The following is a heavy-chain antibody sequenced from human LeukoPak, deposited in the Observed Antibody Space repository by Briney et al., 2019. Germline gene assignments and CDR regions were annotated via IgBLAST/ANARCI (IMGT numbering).Heavy chain of an antibody. D-gene: IGHD6-6*01. CDR3: ARGRVAARPRYYYYYYMDV. Sequence: ASVKVSCKASGYTFTSSDINWVRQATGQGLEWMGWKNPNSGNTGYAQKFQGRVTMTRNTSISTAYMELSSLRSEDTAVHYCARGRVAARPRYYYYYYMDVWGKGTTVTVSS. CDR1: GYTFTSSD. V-gene: IGHV1-8*01. J-gene: IGHJ6*03. CDR2: KNPNSGNT.